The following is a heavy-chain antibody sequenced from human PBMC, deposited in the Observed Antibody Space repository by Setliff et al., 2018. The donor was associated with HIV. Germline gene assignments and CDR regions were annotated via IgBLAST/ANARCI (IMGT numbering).Heavy chain of an antibody. J-gene: IGHJ4*02. D-gene: IGHD6-13*01. Sequence: SETLSLTCTVSGGSISSNSYYWGWIRQPPGKGLEWIGEINHRGSTNYNPSLKSRVTMSVDTSKNQFSLKLNSVTAEDTAVYYCARDSSSWYEFNFDCWGQGTLVTVSS. V-gene: IGHV4-39*07. CDR1: GGSISSNSYY. CDR2: INHRGST. CDR3: ARDSSSWYEFNFDC.